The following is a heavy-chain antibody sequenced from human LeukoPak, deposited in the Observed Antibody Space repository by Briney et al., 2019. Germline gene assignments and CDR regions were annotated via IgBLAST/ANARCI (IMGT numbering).Heavy chain of an antibody. V-gene: IGHV3-74*01. CDR1: GXTFSSYW. D-gene: IGHD5-18*01. Sequence: PGGSLRLSWAASGXTFSSYWVHWVRQAPGKGLVWVSRINSDGSSTSYADSVKGRFTISRDNAKNTLYLQMNSLRAEDTAVYYCGNLDTPMGYWGQGTLVTVSS. J-gene: IGHJ4*02. CDR3: GNLDTPMGY. CDR2: INSDGSST.